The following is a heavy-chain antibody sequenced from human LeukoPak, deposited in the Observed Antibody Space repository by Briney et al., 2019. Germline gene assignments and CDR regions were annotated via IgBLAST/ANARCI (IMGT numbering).Heavy chain of an antibody. D-gene: IGHD3-9*01. CDR2: IYTSGST. CDR1: GGSISSGSYY. Sequence: SQTLSLTCTVSGGSISSGSYYWSWIRQPAGKGLEWIGRIYTSGSTNYNPSLKSRVTISVDTSKNQFSLKLSSVTAADTAVYYCASRLVGGGFDYWGQGTLVTVSS. V-gene: IGHV4-61*02. CDR3: ASRLVGGGFDY. J-gene: IGHJ4*02.